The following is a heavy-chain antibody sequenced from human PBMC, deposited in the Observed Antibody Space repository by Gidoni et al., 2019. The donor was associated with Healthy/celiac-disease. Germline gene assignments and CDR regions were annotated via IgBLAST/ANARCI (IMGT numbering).Heavy chain of an antibody. CDR3: ARVFDILSHQYYFDY. CDR1: GGSISSYY. CDR2: IYYSGST. D-gene: IGHD3-9*01. J-gene: IGHJ4*02. V-gene: IGHV4-59*01. Sequence: QVQLQESGPGLVKPSETLSLTCTVSGGSISSYYWSWIRQPPGKGLEWIGYIYYSGSTNYNPPLKSRVTISVDTSKNQFSLKLSSVTAADTAVYYCARVFDILSHQYYFDYWGQGTLVTVSS.